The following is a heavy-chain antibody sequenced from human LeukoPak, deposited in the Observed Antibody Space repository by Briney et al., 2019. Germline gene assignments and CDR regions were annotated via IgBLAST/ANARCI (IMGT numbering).Heavy chain of an antibody. CDR1: AYTFTDYY. V-gene: IGHV7-4-1*02. D-gene: IGHD5-18*01. Sequence: ASVKVSCKASAYTFTDYYVHWVRQAPGQGLEWMGWINTNTGNPTYAQGFTGRFVFSLDTSVSTAYLQISGLKAEDTAVYYCARDGGYSYGYGDYWGQGTLVTVSS. CDR3: ARDGGYSYGYGDY. CDR2: INTNTGNP. J-gene: IGHJ4*02.